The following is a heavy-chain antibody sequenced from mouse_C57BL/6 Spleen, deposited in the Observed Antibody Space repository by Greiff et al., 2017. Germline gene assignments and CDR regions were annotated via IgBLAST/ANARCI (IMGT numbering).Heavy chain of an antibody. CDR2: IDPANGNT. Sequence: EVQLQQSVAELVRPGASVKLSCPAFGFDIKNTYMHWVTQRPEQGLEWIGRIDPANGNTKYSPKFQGKATITADTCSNTAYLQLSSLTSEDTANYYCAEYYGRSLWFAEWGEGTLVTVAA. D-gene: IGHD1-1*01. CDR1: GFDIKNTY. CDR3: AEYYGRSLWFAE. J-gene: IGHJ3*01. V-gene: IGHV14-3*01.